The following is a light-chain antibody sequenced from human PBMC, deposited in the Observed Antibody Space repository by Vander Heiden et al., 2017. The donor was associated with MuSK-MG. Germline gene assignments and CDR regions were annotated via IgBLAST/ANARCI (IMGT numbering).Light chain of an antibody. CDR2: AAS. V-gene: IGKV1-8*01. CDR1: QGVGSY. J-gene: IGKJ3*01. Sequence: AIRMTQSPSSFSASTGDRVTITCRTSQGVGSYLAWYQQKPGEAPKLLIYAASTLQSGVPSRFSGSGSGTDFTLTISCLQSEDFGTYYCQHYYNYAFTFGSGTRVDFK. CDR3: QHYYNYAFT.